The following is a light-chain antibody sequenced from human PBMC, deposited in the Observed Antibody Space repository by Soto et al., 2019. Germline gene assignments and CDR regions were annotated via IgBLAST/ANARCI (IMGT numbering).Light chain of an antibody. CDR1: SSDVGGYKY. J-gene: IGLJ1*01. CDR3: CSYAGSNNYV. V-gene: IGLV2-8*01. CDR2: EVS. Sequence: QSALTQPPSASGSPGQSVTISCTGNSSDVGGYKYVSWFQQHPGKAPKLMICEVSKRPSGVPDRFSGSRSGNTASLTVSGLQAEDEADYYCCSYAGSNNYVFGTGTKLTVL.